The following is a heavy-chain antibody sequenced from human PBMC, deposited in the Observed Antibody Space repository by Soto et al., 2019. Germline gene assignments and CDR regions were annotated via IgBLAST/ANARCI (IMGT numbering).Heavy chain of an antibody. V-gene: IGHV1-8*01. Sequence: QVQLVQSGAEVKKPGASVKVSCKASGYTFTSYDINWVRQATGQGLEWMGWMNLNSGNTGYAQKCQGSVTMTKHTSISTAYIELSSLRSEDTAVYYCARGVRRCSSTSCFGKNYYYYYMDVWGKGTTVTVSS. CDR3: ARGVRRCSSTSCFGKNYYYYYMDV. J-gene: IGHJ6*03. CDR1: GYTFTSYD. D-gene: IGHD2-2*01. CDR2: MNLNSGNT.